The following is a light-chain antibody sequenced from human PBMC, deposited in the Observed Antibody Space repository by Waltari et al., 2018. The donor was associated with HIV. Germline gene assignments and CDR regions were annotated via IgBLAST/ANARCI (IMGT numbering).Light chain of an antibody. CDR3: MQALQTQYT. Sequence: DIVMTQSPLSLPVTPGEPASISCRSSQSLLHSNGYNYLDWYLQKPGQSPQLLIYLGSNRASGVPDRFSGSGSGTDFTLKISRVEAVDVGVYYCMQALQTQYTFGQGTKLEIK. V-gene: IGKV2-28*01. CDR2: LGS. J-gene: IGKJ2*01. CDR1: QSLLHSNGYNY.